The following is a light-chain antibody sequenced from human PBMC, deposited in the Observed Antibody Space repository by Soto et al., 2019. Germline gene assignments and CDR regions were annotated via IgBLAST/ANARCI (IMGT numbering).Light chain of an antibody. CDR1: SGTVTSGHF. J-gene: IGLJ2*01. CDR2: DTS. Sequence: QAVVTQEPSLTVSPGGTITLTCGSSSGTVTSGHFPYWFQQKPGQAPRTLIYDTSNKHSWTPARFSGSLLGGKAALTLSGAQTEDEAEYYCLLSYNGPRVFGGGTKLTVL. V-gene: IGLV7-46*01. CDR3: LLSYNGPRV.